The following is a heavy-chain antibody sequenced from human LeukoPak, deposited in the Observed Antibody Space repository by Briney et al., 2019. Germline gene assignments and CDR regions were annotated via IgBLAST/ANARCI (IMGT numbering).Heavy chain of an antibody. Sequence: GGSLRLSCAASGFTFSSYGMHWVRQAPGKGLEWVAFIRYDGSNKYYADSVKGRFTISRDNSKNTLYLQMNSLRAEDTAVYYCAKSLYYYDSSGYYYYYYMDVWGKGTTVTISS. CDR2: IRYDGSNK. D-gene: IGHD3-22*01. CDR1: GFTFSSYG. V-gene: IGHV3-30*02. J-gene: IGHJ6*03. CDR3: AKSLYYYDSSGYYYYYYMDV.